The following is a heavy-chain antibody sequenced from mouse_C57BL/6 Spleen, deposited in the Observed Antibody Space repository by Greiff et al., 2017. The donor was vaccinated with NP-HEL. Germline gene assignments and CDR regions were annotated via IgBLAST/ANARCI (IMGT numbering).Heavy chain of an antibody. Sequence: EVKLVESGEGLVKPGGSLKLSCAASGFTFSSYAMSWVRQTPEKRLEWVAYISSGGDYIYYADTVKGRFTISRDNARNTLYLQMSSLKSEDTAMYYCTRDQGDYGSSYVAYWGQGTLVTVSA. V-gene: IGHV5-9-1*02. CDR1: GFTFSSYA. CDR3: TRDQGDYGSSYVAY. D-gene: IGHD1-1*01. J-gene: IGHJ3*01. CDR2: ISSGGDYI.